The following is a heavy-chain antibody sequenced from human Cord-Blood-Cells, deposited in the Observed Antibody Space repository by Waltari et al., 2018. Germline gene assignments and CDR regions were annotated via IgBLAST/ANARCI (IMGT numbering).Heavy chain of an antibody. CDR1: GGTFSSYA. V-gene: IGHV1-69*06. CDR3: ARWGSARVVLTYGMDV. CDR2: IIPIFGTA. Sequence: QVQLVQSGAEVKKPGSSVKVSGKASGGTFSSYAVRLVRQAAGQGLEWMGGIIPIFGTANYAQKFQGRVTITADKSTSTAYMELSSLRSEDTAVYYCARWGSARVVLTYGMDVWGQGTTVTVSS. D-gene: IGHD3-3*01. J-gene: IGHJ6*02.